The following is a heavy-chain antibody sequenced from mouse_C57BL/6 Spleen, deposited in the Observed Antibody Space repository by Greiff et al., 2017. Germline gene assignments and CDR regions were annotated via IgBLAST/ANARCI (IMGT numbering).Heavy chain of an antibody. V-gene: IGHV2-3*01. D-gene: IGHD6-2*01. CDR2: IWGDGST. CDR3: AKQEESLDAMDY. CDR1: GFSLTSYG. J-gene: IGHJ4*01. Sequence: VQRVESGPGLVAPSQRLSITCPVSGFSLTSYGVSWVRQPPGKGLEWLGVIWGDGSTNYHSALLSRLSISKDKSKSQVFLKLNSLQTDDTATYYCAKQEESLDAMDYWGQGTSGTVSS.